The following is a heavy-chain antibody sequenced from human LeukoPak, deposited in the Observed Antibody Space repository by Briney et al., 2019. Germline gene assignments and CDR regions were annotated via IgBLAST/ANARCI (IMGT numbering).Heavy chain of an antibody. CDR3: TRHQYGDYPRGAFDI. Sequence: GGSLRLSCAASGFTFSGSAMHWVRQASGKGLEWVGRIRSKANSYATAYAASVKGRFTISRDDSKNTAYLQMNSLKTEDTAVCYCTRHQYGDYPRGAFDIWGQGTMVTVSS. CDR1: GFTFSGSA. D-gene: IGHD4-17*01. V-gene: IGHV3-73*01. J-gene: IGHJ3*02. CDR2: IRSKANSYAT.